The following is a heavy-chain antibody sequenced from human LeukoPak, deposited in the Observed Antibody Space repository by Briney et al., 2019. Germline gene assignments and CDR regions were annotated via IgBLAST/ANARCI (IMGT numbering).Heavy chain of an antibody. V-gene: IGHV1-18*01. CDR1: GYTFTSYG. CDR2: ISAYNGNT. CDR3: AREGVNAGYCSSTSCYDY. Sequence: ASVKVSCKASGYTFTSYGISWVRQAPGQGLEWMGWISAYNGNTNYAQKLQGRVTMTTDTSTSTAYMELRSLRSDDTAVYYCAREGVNAGYCSSTSCYDYWGQGTLVTVSS. J-gene: IGHJ4*03. D-gene: IGHD2-2*03.